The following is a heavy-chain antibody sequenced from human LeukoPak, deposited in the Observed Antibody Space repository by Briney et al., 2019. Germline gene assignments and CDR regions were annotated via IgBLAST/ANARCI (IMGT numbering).Heavy chain of an antibody. CDR3: ARITGIEAAGDY. Sequence: GGSLRLSCATSGFTFSTYAMSWVRQAPGKGLERVSALSGSGGFTYYADSVKGRFTISRDNSKNTLYLQMNSLRAEDTAVYYCARITGIEAAGDYWGQGTLVTVSS. V-gene: IGHV3-23*01. CDR1: GFTFSTYA. D-gene: IGHD6-13*01. J-gene: IGHJ4*02. CDR2: LSGSGGFT.